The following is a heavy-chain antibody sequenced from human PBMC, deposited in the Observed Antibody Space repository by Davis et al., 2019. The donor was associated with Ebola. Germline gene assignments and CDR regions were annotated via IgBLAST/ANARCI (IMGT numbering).Heavy chain of an antibody. V-gene: IGHV3-7*03. CDR2: IKPDGSEI. J-gene: IGHJ4*02. CDR3: LATTTTSAY. CDR1: GFSFSNYR. Sequence: GESLNTSCASSGFSFSNYRMNWLRQAPGKGLEWVANIKPDGSEIRYVDSVKGRFTVSRDNAENSLSLQMNSLRADDTAVYYCLATTTTSAYWGQGTLVTVSS. D-gene: IGHD5-24*01.